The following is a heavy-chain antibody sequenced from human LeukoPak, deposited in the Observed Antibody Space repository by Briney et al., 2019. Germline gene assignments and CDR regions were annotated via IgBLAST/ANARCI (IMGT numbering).Heavy chain of an antibody. Sequence: SETLSLTCAVYGGSFSGYYWSWIRQPPGKGLEWIGEINHSGSTNYNPSLKSRVTISVDTSKNQFSLKLSSMTAADTAVYYCARGPNYYDSSGYWIPYGMDVWGQGTTVTVSS. V-gene: IGHV4-34*01. CDR1: GGSFSGYY. D-gene: IGHD3-22*01. CDR2: INHSGST. CDR3: ARGPNYYDSSGYWIPYGMDV. J-gene: IGHJ6*02.